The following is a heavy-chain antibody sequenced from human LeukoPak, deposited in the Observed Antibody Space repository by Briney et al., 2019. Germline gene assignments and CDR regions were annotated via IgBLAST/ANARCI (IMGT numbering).Heavy chain of an antibody. Sequence: GGSLRLSCAASGFTFSNAWMSWVRQAPGKGLEWVGRIKSKTDGGTTDYAAPVKGRFTISRDDSKNTLYLQMNSLKTEDTAVYYCTTTYYYDSSGYYPNFDYWGQGTLVTVSS. CDR3: TTTYYYDSSGYYPNFDY. J-gene: IGHJ4*02. CDR2: IKSKTDGGTT. V-gene: IGHV3-15*01. CDR1: GFTFSNAW. D-gene: IGHD3-22*01.